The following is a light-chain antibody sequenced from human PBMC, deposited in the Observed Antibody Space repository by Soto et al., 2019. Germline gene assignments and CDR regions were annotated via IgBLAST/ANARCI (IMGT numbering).Light chain of an antibody. CDR3: QQYGNSPWT. V-gene: IGKV3-20*01. CDR2: GAS. CDR1: QTVSSSY. Sequence: EIVLTQSPGTLSLSPGGRATLSCRASQTVSSSYLAWYQQKPGQAPRLLIYGASSRATGIPDRFSGSGSATDFTLTISRLEPEDFAVYYCQQYGNSPWTFGQGTKVDIK. J-gene: IGKJ1*01.